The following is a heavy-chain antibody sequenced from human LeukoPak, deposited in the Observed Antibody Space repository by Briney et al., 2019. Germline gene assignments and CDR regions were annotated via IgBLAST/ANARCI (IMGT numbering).Heavy chain of an antibody. Sequence: GGSLRLSCAASGFTFSSYSMNWVRQAPGKGLEWVSYISSSSSTIYYADSVKGRFTISRDDAKNSLYLQMNSLRAEDTAVYYCAKDRHYYDSSGYPYYFDYWGQGTLVTVSS. D-gene: IGHD3-22*01. V-gene: IGHV3-48*01. CDR3: AKDRHYYDSSGYPYYFDY. J-gene: IGHJ4*02. CDR1: GFTFSSYS. CDR2: ISSSSSTI.